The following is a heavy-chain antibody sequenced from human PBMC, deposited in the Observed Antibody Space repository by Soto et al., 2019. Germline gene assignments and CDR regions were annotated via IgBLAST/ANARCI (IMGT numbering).Heavy chain of an antibody. J-gene: IGHJ4*02. CDR2: ISYDGSNK. CDR3: AKIRASRPIQKLYYFDY. Sequence: PGGSLRLSCAASGFTFSSYGMHWVRQAPGKGLEWVAVISYDGSNKYYADSVKGRFTIPRDNSKNTLYLQMNSLRAEDTAVYYCAKIRASRPIQKLYYFDYWGQGTLVTVSS. CDR1: GFTFSSYG. V-gene: IGHV3-30*18. D-gene: IGHD3-10*01.